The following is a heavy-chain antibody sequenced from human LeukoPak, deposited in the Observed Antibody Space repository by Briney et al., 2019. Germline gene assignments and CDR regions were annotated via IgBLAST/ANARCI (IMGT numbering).Heavy chain of an antibody. CDR2: INYSGTT. J-gene: IGHJ4*02. Sequence: SETLSLTCTVSGGAIISDNFYWGWVRQPPGKGLEWVGSINYSGTTYYNPSLRSQVSISVDTSRTQFFLRLNSVTAADTAVYYCGRLFDSWGQGILVTVSS. V-gene: IGHV4-39*01. CDR1: GGAIISDNFY. CDR3: GRLFDS.